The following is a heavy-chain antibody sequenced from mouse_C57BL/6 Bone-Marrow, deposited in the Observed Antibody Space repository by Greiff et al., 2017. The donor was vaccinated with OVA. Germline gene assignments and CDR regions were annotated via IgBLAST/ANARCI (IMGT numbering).Heavy chain of an antibody. V-gene: IGHV5-12*01. CDR3: ARHKRGRDWYFDV. CDR1: GFTFSDYY. D-gene: IGHD4-1*01. Sequence: EVMLVESGGGLVQPGGSLKLSCAASGFTFSDYYMYWVRQTPEKRLEWVAYISNGGGSTYYPDTVKGRFTISRDNAKNTLYLQMSSLKSEDTAMYDCARHKRGRDWYFDVWGTGTTVTVSS. CDR2: ISNGGGST. J-gene: IGHJ1*03.